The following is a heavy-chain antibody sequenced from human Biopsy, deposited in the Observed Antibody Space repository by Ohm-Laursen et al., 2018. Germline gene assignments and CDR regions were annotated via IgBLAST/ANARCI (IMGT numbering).Heavy chain of an antibody. Sequence: SLRLSCAASGFTVSDNHISWIRQAPGKGLQWVSLIYSDGNTYYADSVKGRFTISRDIPRNTLYLQMNSLRPEDTAVYYCAKQEGVAYGDIDYWGQGTLVTVSS. J-gene: IGHJ4*02. V-gene: IGHV3-66*02. CDR1: GFTVSDNH. D-gene: IGHD3-10*01. CDR2: IYSDGNT. CDR3: AKQEGVAYGDIDY.